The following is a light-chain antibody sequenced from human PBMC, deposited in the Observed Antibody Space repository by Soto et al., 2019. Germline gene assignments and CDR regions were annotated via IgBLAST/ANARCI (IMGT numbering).Light chain of an antibody. J-gene: IGLJ2*01. CDR3: SSYTSSSTVV. CDR1: SSDVGGYNF. V-gene: IGLV2-14*01. CDR2: DVS. Sequence: QSVLTQPASVSGSPGQSITISCTGISSDVGGYNFVSWYQQHPDKAPKLMIYDVSYRPSGVSNRFSGFTSGNTASLTISGLQAEDEADYYCSSYTSSSTVVFGGGTKLTVL.